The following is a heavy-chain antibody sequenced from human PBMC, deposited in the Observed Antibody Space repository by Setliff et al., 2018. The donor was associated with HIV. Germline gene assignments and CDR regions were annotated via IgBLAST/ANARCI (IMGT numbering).Heavy chain of an antibody. CDR3: TKGGGLNFRWHDWFVKI. Sequence: GESLKISCKDSGDKFPNYYLGWVRQMPGNGLEWIGVIYPSDSDTRISLSFRGQVTISADKSISTAYLQLNSLRASDTAIYYCTKGGGLNFRWHDWFVKIWGQGTPVTVSS. J-gene: IGHJ4*03. D-gene: IGHD3-9*01. CDR2: IYPSDSDT. V-gene: IGHV5-51*01. CDR1: GDKFPNYY.